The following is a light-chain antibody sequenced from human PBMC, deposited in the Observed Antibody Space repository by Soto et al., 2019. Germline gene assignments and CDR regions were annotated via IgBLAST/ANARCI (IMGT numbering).Light chain of an antibody. CDR2: VKSDGTH. J-gene: IGLJ3*02. V-gene: IGLV4-69*01. CDR3: QTWGTGVWV. Sequence: QPVLTQSPSASASLGASVKLTCTLSSGHSSYAIAWHQQQPEKGPRYLMRVKSDGTHNKGDGIPDRFSGSSSGAERYLTISRLQSEDEADYYCQTWGTGVWVFGGGTKLTVL. CDR1: SGHSSYA.